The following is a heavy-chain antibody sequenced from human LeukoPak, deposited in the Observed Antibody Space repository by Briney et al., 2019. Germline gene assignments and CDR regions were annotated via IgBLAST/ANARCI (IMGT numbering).Heavy chain of an antibody. Sequence: ASLKVSCKASGYTFTGYYMHWVRQSPGPGLEWMGWINPNSGGTNYAQKFQGRVTMTRDTSISTAYMELSRLRSDDTAVYYCARDLGDLGGYWGQGTLVTVSS. CDR3: ARDLGDLGGY. V-gene: IGHV1-2*02. J-gene: IGHJ4*02. D-gene: IGHD3-10*01. CDR1: GYTFTGYY. CDR2: INPNSGGT.